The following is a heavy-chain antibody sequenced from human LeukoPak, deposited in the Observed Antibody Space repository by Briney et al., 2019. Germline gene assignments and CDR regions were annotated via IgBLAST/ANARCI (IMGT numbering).Heavy chain of an antibody. D-gene: IGHD2-15*01. CDR1: GYTFTGYY. Sequence: GASVKVSCKASGYTFTGYYMHWVRQAPGQGLEWMGWINPNSGGTNYAQKFQGRVTMTRDTSISTAYMELRSLRSDDTAVYYCARGYCSGGSCYSDYWGQGTLVTVSS. CDR2: INPNSGGT. J-gene: IGHJ4*02. V-gene: IGHV1-2*02. CDR3: ARGYCSGGSCYSDY.